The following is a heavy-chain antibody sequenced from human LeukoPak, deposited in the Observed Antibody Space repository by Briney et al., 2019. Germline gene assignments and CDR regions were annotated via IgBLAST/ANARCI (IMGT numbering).Heavy chain of an antibody. CDR2: ISAYNGNT. V-gene: IGHV1-18*01. CDR1: GYTFSNYG. CDR3: ARDAVTTEAGADYYYGMDV. J-gene: IGHJ6*02. Sequence: GAVKVSFRASGYTFSNYGMSWVRQAPGQGLEWIGWISAYNGNTNYAQKLQGRVTMTTDTSTSTAYMELRSPRSDDTAVYYCARDAVTTEAGADYYYGMDVWGQGTTVTVSS. D-gene: IGHD4-17*01.